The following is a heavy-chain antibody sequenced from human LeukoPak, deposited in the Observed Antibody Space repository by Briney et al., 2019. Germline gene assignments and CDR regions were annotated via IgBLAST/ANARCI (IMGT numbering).Heavy chain of an antibody. CDR1: GGSISSYY. CDR3: ARGPSGSYYYFDY. V-gene: IGHV4-59*01. Sequence: SETLSLTCTVSGGSISSYYWSWIRQPPGKGLEWIGYIYYSGSTNYNPSLKSRVTISVDTSKNQFSLKLSSVTAADTAVYYCARGPSGSYYYFDYWGQGTLVTVSS. D-gene: IGHD1-26*01. CDR2: IYYSGST. J-gene: IGHJ4*02.